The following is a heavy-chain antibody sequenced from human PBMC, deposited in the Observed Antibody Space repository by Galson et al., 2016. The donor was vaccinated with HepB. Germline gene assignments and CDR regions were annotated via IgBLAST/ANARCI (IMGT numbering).Heavy chain of an antibody. Sequence: SETLSLTCTVSAGSITGYYWSWIRQPPGKGLEWIGHIYYSGTTNYNPSLKSRVTMSADTPKNQFSLKLTSVSAADTAVYYCARDRPSESYYPGAFDTWGQGTTVTVSS. CDR3: ARDRPSESYYPGAFDT. V-gene: IGHV4-59*01. J-gene: IGHJ3*02. D-gene: IGHD1-26*01. CDR1: AGSITGYY. CDR2: IYYSGTT.